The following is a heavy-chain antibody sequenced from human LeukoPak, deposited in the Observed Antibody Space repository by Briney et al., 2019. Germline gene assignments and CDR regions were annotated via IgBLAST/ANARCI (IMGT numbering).Heavy chain of an antibody. CDR3: ARAKPWSGSYYYFDY. CDR2: IYYSGST. V-gene: IGHV4-39*07. CDR1: GGSISSSSYY. D-gene: IGHD1-26*01. J-gene: IGHJ4*02. Sequence: PSETLSLTCTVAGGSISSSSYYWGWIRQPPGKGREWIGSIYYSGSTYYNPSLKSRVTISVDTSKNQFSLKLSSVTAADTAVYYCARAKPWSGSYYYFDYWGQGTLVTVSS.